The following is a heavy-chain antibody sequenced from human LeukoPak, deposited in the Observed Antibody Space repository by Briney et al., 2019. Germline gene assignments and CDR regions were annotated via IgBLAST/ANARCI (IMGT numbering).Heavy chain of an antibody. D-gene: IGHD2-15*01. J-gene: IGHJ6*04. CDR3: AGARLGYCSGGSCYSTYYGMDV. Sequence: SETLSLTCTVSGGSISSGGYYWSWIRQHPGKGLEWIGYIYYSGSTYYNPSLKSRVTISVDTSKNQFSLKLSSVTAADTAVYYCAGARLGYCSGGSCYSTYYGMDVWGKGTTVTVSS. V-gene: IGHV4-31*03. CDR1: GGSISSGGYY. CDR2: IYYSGST.